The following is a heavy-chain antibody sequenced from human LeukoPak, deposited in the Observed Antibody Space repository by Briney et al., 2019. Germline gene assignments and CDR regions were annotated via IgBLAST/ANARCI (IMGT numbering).Heavy chain of an antibody. CDR3: ARGIGYSYGYKLDYFDY. CDR2: IYSGGST. Sequence: PGGSLRLSCAASGFTVSSNYTSWVRQAPGKGLEWVSVIYSGGSTYYADSVKGRFTISRDNSKNTLYLQMNSLRAEDTAVYYCARGIGYSYGYKLDYFDYWGQGTLVTVSS. V-gene: IGHV3-66*01. D-gene: IGHD5-18*01. J-gene: IGHJ4*02. CDR1: GFTVSSNY.